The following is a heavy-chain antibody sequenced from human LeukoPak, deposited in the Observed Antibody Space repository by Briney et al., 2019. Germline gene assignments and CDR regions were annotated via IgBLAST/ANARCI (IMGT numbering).Heavy chain of an antibody. V-gene: IGHV4-31*03. J-gene: IGHJ5*02. CDR3: ARSDSYYDSSAWDP. Sequence: SETLSLTCTVSGGSISSGGYYWSWIRQHPGKGLEWIGYIYYSGSTYYNPSLKSRVTTSVDTSKNQFSLKLSSVTAADTAVYYCARSDSYYDSSAWDPWGQGTLVTVSS. D-gene: IGHD3-22*01. CDR2: IYYSGST. CDR1: GGSISSGGYY.